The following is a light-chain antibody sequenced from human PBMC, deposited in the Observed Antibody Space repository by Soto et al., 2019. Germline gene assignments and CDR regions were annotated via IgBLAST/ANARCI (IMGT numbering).Light chain of an antibody. Sequence: EIVLTQSPGTLSLSPGERATLSCRASQSVSSSYLAWYQQKPGQAPRLLIYCASSRATGIPDRFSGGGSGSDCSPTISRLEPEDFSGYYCQQYGSSPLFTFGQGTKLDIK. V-gene: IGKV3-20*01. CDR2: CAS. CDR1: QSVSSSY. CDR3: QQYGSSPLFT. J-gene: IGKJ2*01.